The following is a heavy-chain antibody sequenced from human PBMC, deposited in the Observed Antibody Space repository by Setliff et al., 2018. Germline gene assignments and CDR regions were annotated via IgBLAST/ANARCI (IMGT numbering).Heavy chain of an antibody. J-gene: IGHJ5*02. CDR2: IYPGNADT. Sequence: LKISCKGSGYSFTAYWIAWVRQTPGKGLEWMGTIYPGNADTRYSPSFQGQVTISTDTSINTAFLQWNNLKASDTAVYYCARRGERFFNWFDPWGQGTLVTVSS. V-gene: IGHV5-51*01. CDR3: ARRGERFFNWFDP. D-gene: IGHD2-21*01. CDR1: GYSFTAYW.